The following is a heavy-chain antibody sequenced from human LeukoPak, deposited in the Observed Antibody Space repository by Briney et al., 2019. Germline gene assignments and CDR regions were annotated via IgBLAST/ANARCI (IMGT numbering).Heavy chain of an antibody. V-gene: IGHV4-34*01. D-gene: IGHD1-14*01. J-gene: IGHJ4*02. Sequence: PSETLSLTCAVYGGSFSGYYWSWIRQPPGKGLEWIGEINHSGSTNYNPSLKSRVTISVDTSKNQFSLKLSSLTAADTAVNYCARSIPLIRKPDYWGQGTLVTVSS. CDR3: ARSIPLIRKPDY. CDR2: INHSGST. CDR1: GGSFSGYY.